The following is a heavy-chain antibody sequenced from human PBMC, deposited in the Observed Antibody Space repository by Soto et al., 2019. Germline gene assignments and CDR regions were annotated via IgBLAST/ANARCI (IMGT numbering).Heavy chain of an antibody. CDR1: GASLRSGSYY. CDR2: ISHSGRT. D-gene: IGHD6-19*01. J-gene: IGHJ4*02. Sequence: PSETLSLTCTVSGASLRSGSYYWSWIRQPPGKGLEWIGYISHSGRTNYDPSLKSRLTMSVDTSQNQFSLQLGSVTAADMAVYYCAREAVAGPTYYFDYWGQGTLVTVSS. V-gene: IGHV4-61*01. CDR3: AREAVAGPTYYFDY.